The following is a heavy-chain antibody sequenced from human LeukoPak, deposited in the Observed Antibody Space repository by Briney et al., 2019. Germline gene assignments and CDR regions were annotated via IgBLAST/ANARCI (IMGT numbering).Heavy chain of an antibody. V-gene: IGHV3-23*01. CDR2: ISGSGGST. CDR1: GFAFNTYA. Sequence: QPGRSLRLSCAASGFAFNTYAMHWVRQAPGKGLEWVSAISGSGGSTYYADSVKGRFTISRDNSKNTLYLQMNSLRAEDTAVYYCARYSSGWYNFDYWGQGTLVTVSS. D-gene: IGHD6-19*01. J-gene: IGHJ4*02. CDR3: ARYSSGWYNFDY.